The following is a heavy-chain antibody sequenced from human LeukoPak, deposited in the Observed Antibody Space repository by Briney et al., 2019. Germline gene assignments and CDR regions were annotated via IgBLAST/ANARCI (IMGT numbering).Heavy chain of an antibody. CDR2: IHHSGST. D-gene: IGHD3-22*01. CDR1: GGSINSHY. CDR3: ARGRTQNSLYYYDFDY. J-gene: IGHJ4*02. Sequence: SETLSLTCTVSGGSINSHYWSWIRQPPGKGLEWIGHIHHSGSTNYNPSLKSRVTISLDTSKNQFSLNLSSVTAADTAVYFCARGRTQNSLYYYDFDYWGQGTLVTVSS. V-gene: IGHV4-59*11.